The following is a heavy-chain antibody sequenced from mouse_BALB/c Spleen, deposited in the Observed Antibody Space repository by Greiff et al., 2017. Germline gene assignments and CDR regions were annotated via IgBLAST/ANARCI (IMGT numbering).Heavy chain of an antibody. CDR3: ARQGDGYYYGSSYFAY. CDR2: ISSGGGST. Sequence: EVKLVESGGGLVKPGGSLKLSCAASGFAFSSYDMSWVRQTPEKRLEWVAYISSGGGSTYYPDTVKGRFTISRDNAKNTLYLQMSSLKSEDTAMYYCARQGDGYYYGSSYFAYWGQGTLVTVSA. V-gene: IGHV5-12-1*01. D-gene: IGHD1-1*01. CDR1: GFAFSSYD. J-gene: IGHJ3*01.